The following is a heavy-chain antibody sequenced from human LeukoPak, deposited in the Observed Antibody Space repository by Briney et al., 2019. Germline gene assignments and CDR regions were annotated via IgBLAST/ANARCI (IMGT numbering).Heavy chain of an antibody. V-gene: IGHV4-39*01. J-gene: IGHJ4*02. Sequence: PSETLSLTCTVSGDSISSSSYYWGWIRQPPGKGLEWIGSIYYSGSTYYSPSLKSRVTISVDTSKNQFSLKLSSVTAADTAVYYCAIDSGSYFDYWGQRTLVTVSS. CDR3: AIDSGSYFDY. CDR1: GDSISSSSYY. CDR2: IYYSGST. D-gene: IGHD1-26*01.